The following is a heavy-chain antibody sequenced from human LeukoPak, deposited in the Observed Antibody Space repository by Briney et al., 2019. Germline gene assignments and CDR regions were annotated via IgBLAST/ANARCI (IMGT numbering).Heavy chain of an antibody. V-gene: IGHV3-7*01. CDR3: AWYGVTHGLDV. Sequence: GGSLRLSCAASGFSLSNYWMSWVRQAPGKGLEWVANINQDGSDKYYVDSVMGRFAISKDNAKNSVYLQMNSLRPEDTAIYYCAWYGVTHGLDVWGQGTTVTVSS. CDR2: INQDGSDK. D-gene: IGHD3-10*01. CDR1: GFSLSNYW. J-gene: IGHJ6*02.